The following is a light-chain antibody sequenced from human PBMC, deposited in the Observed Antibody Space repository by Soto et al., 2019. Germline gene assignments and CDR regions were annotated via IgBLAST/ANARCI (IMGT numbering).Light chain of an antibody. Sequence: QSVLTQPPSVSATPGQRVTISCSGTYSNIGTNTVAWYQRLPGTAPKLLIYSNNERPSGVPDRFSGSKSGSSASLAISGLQSADEAEYYCAAWDDSLNSPRMLFGGGTQLTVL. CDR2: SNN. CDR1: YSNIGTNT. CDR3: AAWDDSLNSPRML. V-gene: IGLV1-44*01. J-gene: IGLJ2*01.